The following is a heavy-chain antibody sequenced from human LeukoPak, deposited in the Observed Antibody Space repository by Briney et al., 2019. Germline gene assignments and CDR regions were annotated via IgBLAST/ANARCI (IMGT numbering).Heavy chain of an antibody. V-gene: IGHV4-30-2*01. J-gene: IGHJ3*02. CDR1: GGSISSGGYS. Sequence: SETLSLTCAVSGGSISSGGYSWSWIRQPPGKGLEWIGYIYHSGSTYYNPSLKSRVTISVDRSKNQFSLKLSSVTAADTAVYYCARGGRGSYFGAFDIWGQGTMVTVSS. D-gene: IGHD1-26*01. CDR2: IYHSGST. CDR3: ARGGRGSYFGAFDI.